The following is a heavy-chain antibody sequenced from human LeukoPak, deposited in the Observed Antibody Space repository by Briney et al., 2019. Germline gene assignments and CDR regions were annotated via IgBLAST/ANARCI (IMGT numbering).Heavy chain of an antibody. Sequence: SGGSLRLSCAASGFTFDDYTMHWVRQAPGKGLEWVSLISWDGGSTYYADSVKGRFTISRDNSKNTLYLQMNSLRAEDTAVYYCAKGDTTWELPHDYWGQGTLVTVSS. CDR1: GFTFDDYT. J-gene: IGHJ4*02. CDR2: ISWDGGST. D-gene: IGHD1-26*01. CDR3: AKGDTTWELPHDY. V-gene: IGHV3-43*01.